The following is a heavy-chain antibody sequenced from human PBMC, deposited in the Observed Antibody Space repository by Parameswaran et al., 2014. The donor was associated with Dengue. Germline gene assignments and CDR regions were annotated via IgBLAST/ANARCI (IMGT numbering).Heavy chain of an antibody. D-gene: IGHD3-10*01. CDR3: ARGPRHSPKTNYYGSVVARQRSRDYYGMDV. Sequence: RWIRQPPGKGLEWIGEINHSGSTNYNPSLKSRVTISVDTSKNQFSLKLSSVTAADTAVYYCARGPRHSPKTNYYGSVVARQRSRDYYGMDVWGQGTTVTVSS. V-gene: IGHV4-34*01. CDR2: INHSGST. J-gene: IGHJ6*02.